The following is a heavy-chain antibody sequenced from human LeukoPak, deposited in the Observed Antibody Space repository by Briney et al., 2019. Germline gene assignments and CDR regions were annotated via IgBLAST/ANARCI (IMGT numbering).Heavy chain of an antibody. J-gene: IGHJ4*02. Sequence: GGSLRLSCAASGFIFSGSAMHWVRQASGKGLEWVGRIRSKANSYATAYAASVKGRYTISRDDSKNTAYLQMNSLKTVDTAVYYCTRNYDSSGYDYWGQGTLVTVSS. CDR3: TRNYDSSGYDY. CDR1: GFIFSGSA. CDR2: IRSKANSYAT. D-gene: IGHD3-22*01. V-gene: IGHV3-73*01.